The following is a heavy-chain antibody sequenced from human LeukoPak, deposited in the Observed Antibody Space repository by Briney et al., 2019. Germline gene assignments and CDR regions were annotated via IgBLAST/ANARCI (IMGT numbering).Heavy chain of an antibody. D-gene: IGHD3-3*01. CDR2: ISGSGGST. V-gene: IGHV3-23*01. Sequence: GGSLRLSCAASGFTFSSYAMSWVRQAPGKGLEWVSAISGSGGSTYYADSVKGRFTISRDNSKNTLYLQMNSLRAEDTAVYYCAKVPSYDFWSGLNWFDPWGQGTLVTVSS. J-gene: IGHJ5*02. CDR1: GFTFSSYA. CDR3: AKVPSYDFWSGLNWFDP.